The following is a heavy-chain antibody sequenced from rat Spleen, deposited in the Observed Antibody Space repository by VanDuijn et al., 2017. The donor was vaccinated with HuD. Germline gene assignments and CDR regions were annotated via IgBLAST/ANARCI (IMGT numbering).Heavy chain of an antibody. CDR1: GFTFSSYW. CDR2: INTDGGTT. Sequence: EVQLVETGGGLVQPGRSLKLSCVASGFTFSSYWMYWIRQAPGKGLEWVSSINTDGGTTYYRDSVKGRFTISRDIAKSTLYLQMDSLRSEDTATYYCTTANNGGFSELYYFDYWGQGVMVTVSS. V-gene: IGHV5-58*01. CDR3: TTANNGGFSELYYFDY. D-gene: IGHD1-11*01. J-gene: IGHJ2*01.